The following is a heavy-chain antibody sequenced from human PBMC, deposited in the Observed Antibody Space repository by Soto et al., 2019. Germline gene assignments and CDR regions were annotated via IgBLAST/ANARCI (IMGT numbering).Heavy chain of an antibody. V-gene: IGHV1-69*02. CDR3: ATYGDAWYCDL. CDR2: IIPNLGIA. CDR1: GGTFSSYT. Sequence: QVQLVQSGAEVKKPGSSVKVSCKASGGTFSSYTISWVRQAPGQGLEWMGRIIPNLGIANYAQKFQGRVTITADKCTSTAYMELSSLRSEDTAVFACATYGDAWYCDLWGRGTLVTVSS. D-gene: IGHD4-17*01. J-gene: IGHJ2*01.